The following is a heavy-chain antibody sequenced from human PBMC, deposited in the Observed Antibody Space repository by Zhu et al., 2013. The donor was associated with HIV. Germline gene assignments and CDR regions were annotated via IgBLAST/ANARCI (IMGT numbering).Heavy chain of an antibody. Sequence: QVQLVQSGAEVKKPGASVKVSCKASGYTFTGYYMHWVRQAPGQGLEWMGWLNPNSGGTNYAQEVQDRVTMTRDTSISTAYMELSRLTSDDTAVYYCARGIETREYSSSYGFDSWGQGTLVTVSS. J-gene: IGHJ4*02. D-gene: IGHD6-6*01. CDR3: ARGIETREYSSSYGFDS. V-gene: IGHV1-2*02. CDR1: GYTFTGYY. CDR2: LNPNSGGT.